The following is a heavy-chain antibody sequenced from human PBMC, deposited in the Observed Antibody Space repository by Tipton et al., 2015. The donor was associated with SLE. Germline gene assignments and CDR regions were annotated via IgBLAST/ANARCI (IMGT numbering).Heavy chain of an antibody. J-gene: IGHJ5*02. CDR1: GYTFTSYG. V-gene: IGHV1-69*05. D-gene: IGHD2-8*01. CDR2: IIPIFGTA. Sequence: QSGPEVKKPGASVKASCKASGYTFTSYGIIWVRQAPGQGLEWMGGIIPIFGTANYAQKFQGRVTITTDESTSTAYMELSSLRSEDTAVYYCAKDAGVGGFCTNGLCYTQSSPTWGQGTLVTVSS. CDR3: AKDAGVGGFCTNGLCYTQSSPT.